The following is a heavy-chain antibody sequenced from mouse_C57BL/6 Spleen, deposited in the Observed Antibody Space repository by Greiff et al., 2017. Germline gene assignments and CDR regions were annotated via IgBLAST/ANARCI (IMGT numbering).Heavy chain of an antibody. D-gene: IGHD6-2*01. CDR1: GFNIKNTF. Sequence: VQLQQSVAELVRPGASVKLSCTASGFNIKNTFMHWVKQRPEQGLVWIGRIDPANGTTKYAPKFQGKATRTADTSSNTAYLQLSSLTSADTAIYYCARSAYTSPMDYWGQGTSVTVSS. CDR2: IDPANGTT. V-gene: IGHV14-3*01. CDR3: ARSAYTSPMDY. J-gene: IGHJ4*01.